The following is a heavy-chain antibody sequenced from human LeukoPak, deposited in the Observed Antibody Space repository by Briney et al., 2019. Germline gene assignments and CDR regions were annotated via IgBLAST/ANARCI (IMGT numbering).Heavy chain of an antibody. CDR2: ISGSGGST. J-gene: IGHJ3*02. CDR1: GFTFSSYA. D-gene: IGHD6-19*01. V-gene: IGHV3-23*01. Sequence: GGSLRLSCAASGFTFSSYAMSWVRQAPGKGLEWVSAISGSGGSTYYADSVKGRFTISRDNSKDTLYLQMNSLRAEDTAVYYCAKVRIAVAAIPADAFDIWGQGTMVTVSS. CDR3: AKVRIAVAAIPADAFDI.